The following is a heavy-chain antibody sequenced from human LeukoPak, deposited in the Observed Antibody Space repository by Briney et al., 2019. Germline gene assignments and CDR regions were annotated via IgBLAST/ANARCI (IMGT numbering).Heavy chain of an antibody. D-gene: IGHD3-22*01. Sequence: GGSLRLSCAASGFTFSSYWMNWARQAPGKGLEWVANIKQDGSEKYYVDSVKGRFTISRDNAKNSLYLQMNSLRAEDTAVYYCARVKYYYDSSGYYYYWGQGTLVTVSS. CDR2: IKQDGSEK. CDR1: GFTFSSYW. CDR3: ARVKYYYDSSGYYYY. J-gene: IGHJ4*02. V-gene: IGHV3-7*03.